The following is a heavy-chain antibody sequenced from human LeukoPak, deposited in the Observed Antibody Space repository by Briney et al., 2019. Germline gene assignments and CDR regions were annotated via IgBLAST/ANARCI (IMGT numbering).Heavy chain of an antibody. CDR3: ARLANYQEAYGDYDRPYWFDP. D-gene: IGHD4-17*01. J-gene: IGHJ5*02. CDR1: GYTFTSYY. Sequence: ASVKVSFKASGYTFTSYYMHWVRQAPGQGLEWMGIINPSGGSTSYAQKFQGRVTMTRDTSTSTVYMELSSLRSEDTAVYYCARLANYQEAYGDYDRPYWFDPWGQGTLVTVSS. V-gene: IGHV1-46*01. CDR2: INPSGGST.